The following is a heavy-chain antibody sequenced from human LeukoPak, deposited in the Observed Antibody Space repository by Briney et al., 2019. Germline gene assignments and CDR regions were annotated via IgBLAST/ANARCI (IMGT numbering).Heavy chain of an antibody. CDR3: ARGDSGSYYFDY. CDR2: ISSSGSTI. J-gene: IGHJ4*02. Sequence: RGSLRLSCAANGCTFSSYRMNWGRQAPGKGLEWVSYISSSGSTIYYADSVKGRFTISRDNAKNSLYLQMNSLRAEDTAVYYCARGDSGSYYFDYWGQGTLVTVSS. D-gene: IGHD1-26*01. V-gene: IGHV3-48*03. CDR1: GCTFSSYR.